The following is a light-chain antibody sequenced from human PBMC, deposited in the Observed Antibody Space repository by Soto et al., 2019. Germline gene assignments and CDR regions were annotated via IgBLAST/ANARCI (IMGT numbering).Light chain of an antibody. J-gene: IGKJ1*01. Sequence: ENVLTQSPGTLSLSPGERATLSCRASQSFSSSYLAWYQQKPGQAPRLLIYGTSTRATGVPDRFSGSGSQTDFTLTISRLEPEDCAVYYCQQYGSLGTFGQGTGVEFK. CDR1: QSFSSSY. CDR2: GTS. V-gene: IGKV3-20*01. CDR3: QQYGSLGT.